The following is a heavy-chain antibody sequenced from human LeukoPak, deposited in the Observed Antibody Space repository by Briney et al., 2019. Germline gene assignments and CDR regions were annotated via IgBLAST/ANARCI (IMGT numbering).Heavy chain of an antibody. CDR3: ARATEMATIVPFDY. D-gene: IGHD5-24*01. CDR2: IYTSGST. V-gene: IGHV4-61*02. Sequence: SQTLSLTCTVSGGSISSGSYYWSWIRQPAGKGLEWIGRIYTSGSTNYNPSLKSRVTISVDTSKNQFSLKLSSVTAADTAVYYCARATEMATIVPFDYWGQGTLVTVSS. CDR1: GGSISSGSYY. J-gene: IGHJ4*02.